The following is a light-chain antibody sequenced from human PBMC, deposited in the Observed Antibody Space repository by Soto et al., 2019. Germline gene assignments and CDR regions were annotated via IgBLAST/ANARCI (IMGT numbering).Light chain of an antibody. CDR2: AAS. V-gene: IGKV1-12*01. Sequence: EMQMTQSPSSVSAFVGDRVTITCRASQGISSCLAWYQQKPGQAPKFLIYAASTLPTGVPYRFSGSGSGTDFTLTISRLEHEDFATYYCQQDNSFPHTFGQGTRLEIK. CDR1: QGISSC. J-gene: IGKJ5*01. CDR3: QQDNSFPHT.